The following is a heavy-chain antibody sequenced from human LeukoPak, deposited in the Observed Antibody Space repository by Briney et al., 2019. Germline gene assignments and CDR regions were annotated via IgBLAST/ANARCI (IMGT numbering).Heavy chain of an antibody. Sequence: KPSETLSLTCTVSGGSISSYYWSWIRQRPGKGLEWIGYVYYSGSTNYNPSLKSLVTISVDTSKNQFSLKLSSVTAADTAVYYCARVPEDYYDSSGYYYYYYYGMDVWGQGTTVTVSS. D-gene: IGHD3-22*01. CDR3: ARVPEDYYDSSGYYYYYYYGMDV. J-gene: IGHJ6*02. V-gene: IGHV4-59*01. CDR1: GGSISSYY. CDR2: VYYSGST.